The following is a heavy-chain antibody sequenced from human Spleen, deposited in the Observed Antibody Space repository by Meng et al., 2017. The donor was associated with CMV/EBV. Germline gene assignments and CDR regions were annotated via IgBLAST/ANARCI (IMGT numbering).Heavy chain of an antibody. V-gene: IGHV4-39*01. J-gene: IGHJ3*02. CDR1: GGSISSSSYY. CDR3: ARHIEYSNYEYSFDI. D-gene: IGHD4-11*01. CDR2: IHYSGRT. Sequence: SCSVSGGSISSSSYYWGWIRQPPGKGLEWIASIHYSGRTYYNPSLKSRVTISVDTSKNQFSLMVTSVTAADTAVYYCARHIEYSNYEYSFDIWGQGTMVTVSS.